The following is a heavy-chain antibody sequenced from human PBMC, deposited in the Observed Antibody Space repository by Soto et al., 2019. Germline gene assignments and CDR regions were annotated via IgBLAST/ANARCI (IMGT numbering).Heavy chain of an antibody. Sequence: QVQLQESGPGLVKPSESLSLTCAVSGGSISSYYWSWIRQPPGKGLEWIGYIYYSGSTNYNPSLNSRVTLSVDTSNNQFSLNLTSVTAADTAVYYCARSRYTSGWWTPPFDYWGQGTLVTVSS. CDR3: ARSRYTSGWWTPPFDY. CDR1: GGSISSYY. CDR2: IYYSGST. V-gene: IGHV4-59*01. J-gene: IGHJ4*02. D-gene: IGHD6-19*01.